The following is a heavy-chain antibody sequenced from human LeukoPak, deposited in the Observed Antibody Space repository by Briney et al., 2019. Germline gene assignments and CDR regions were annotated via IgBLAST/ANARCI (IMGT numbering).Heavy chain of an antibody. CDR2: IYYSGST. J-gene: IGHJ6*03. CDR1: GGSISSHY. D-gene: IGHD5-18*01. CDR3: ARDGSRGYSYGYYYYYMDV. Sequence: SETLSLTCTVSGGSISSHYWSWIRQPPGKGLEWIGYIYYSGSTNYNPSLKSRVTISVDTSKNQFSLKLSSVTAADTAVYYCARDGSRGYSYGYYYYYMDVWGNGTTVTVSS. V-gene: IGHV4-59*11.